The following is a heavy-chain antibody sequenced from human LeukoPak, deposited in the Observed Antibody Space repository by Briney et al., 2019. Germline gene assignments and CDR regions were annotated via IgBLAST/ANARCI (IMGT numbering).Heavy chain of an antibody. V-gene: IGHV3-66*01. J-gene: IGHJ3*01. Sequence: PGGSLRLSCVASGFTVSTSFMSWARQAPGQGLEWVSIIFSYGRTFYADSLKGRFTISRDNSKNTVYLQMNSLRAEDTAVYYCARDSEHQLVNCAFDVWGQGTMVTVSS. CDR1: GFTVSTSF. CDR3: ARDSEHQLVNCAFDV. D-gene: IGHD6-13*01. CDR2: IFSYGRT.